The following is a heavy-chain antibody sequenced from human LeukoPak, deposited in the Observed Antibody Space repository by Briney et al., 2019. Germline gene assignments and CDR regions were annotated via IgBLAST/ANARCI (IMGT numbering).Heavy chain of an antibody. V-gene: IGHV4-34*01. CDR2: INHSGST. Sequence: PSETLSLTCAVYGGSFSGYYWSWIRQPPGKGLEWIGEINHSGSTNYNPSLKSRVTISVDTSKNQFSLKLSSVTAADTAVYYCARGKFGKWFGSDYYFDCWGQGTLVTVSS. CDR1: GGSFSGYY. J-gene: IGHJ4*02. CDR3: ARGKFGKWFGSDYYFDC. D-gene: IGHD3-10*01.